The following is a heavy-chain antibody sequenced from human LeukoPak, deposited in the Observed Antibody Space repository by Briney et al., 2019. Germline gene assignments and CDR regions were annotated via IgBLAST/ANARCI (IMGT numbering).Heavy chain of an antibody. Sequence: GGSLRLSCAASGFTFSSYAMSWVRQAPGKGLEWVSAISGSGGSTYYADSVKGRFTISRDNSENTLYLQMDSLRAEDTAVYYCAKDLAAAMVLGGSDYWGQGTLVTVSS. D-gene: IGHD5-18*01. CDR2: ISGSGGST. J-gene: IGHJ4*02. V-gene: IGHV3-23*01. CDR1: GFTFSSYA. CDR3: AKDLAAAMVLGGSDY.